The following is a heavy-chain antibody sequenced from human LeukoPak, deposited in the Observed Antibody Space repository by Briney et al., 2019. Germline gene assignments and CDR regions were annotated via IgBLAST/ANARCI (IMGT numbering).Heavy chain of an antibody. CDR2: ISSSGSTI. J-gene: IGHJ6*03. V-gene: IGHV3-11*01. CDR3: ARAEIYYYYMDV. Sequence: GGSLRLSCAASGFTFSDSYRSWIRQAPGKGLEWVSYISSSGSTIYYVDAVKGRFTISRDNAKNSLYLQMNSLRAEDTAVYYCARAEIYYYYMDVWGKGTTVTISS. D-gene: IGHD5-24*01. CDR1: GFTFSDSY.